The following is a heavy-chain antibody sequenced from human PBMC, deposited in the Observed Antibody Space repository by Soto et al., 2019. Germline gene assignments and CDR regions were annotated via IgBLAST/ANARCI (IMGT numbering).Heavy chain of an antibody. V-gene: IGHV4-61*08. CDR2: IFFRGYT. CDR1: GGSSSSGGYY. J-gene: IGHJ4*02. D-gene: IGHD6-13*01. CDR3: ARLSRGAAAGFDY. Sequence: LETLSLTCPVSGGSSSSGGYYWSWIRQPPGKGLEWIGYIFFRGYTNYNPSLKGRVNISVDTSNNQFSLRLTSMTAADTAVYYCARLSRGAAAGFDYWGQGALVTVSS.